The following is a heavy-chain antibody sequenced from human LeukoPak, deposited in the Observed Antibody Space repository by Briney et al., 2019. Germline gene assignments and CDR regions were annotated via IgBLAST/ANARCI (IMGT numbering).Heavy chain of an antibody. CDR1: GFTFNSYW. J-gene: IGHJ3*02. CDR3: ARDRLTNDAFDI. D-gene: IGHD2-8*01. CDR2: INSDGSGT. Sequence: GGSLRLSCAASGFTFNSYWMHWVRQAPGKGLVWVSRINSDGSGTSDADFVKGRYTISRDNSKNTLYLQMNSLRAEDTAMYYCARDRLTNDAFDIWGQGTMVTVSS. V-gene: IGHV3-74*01.